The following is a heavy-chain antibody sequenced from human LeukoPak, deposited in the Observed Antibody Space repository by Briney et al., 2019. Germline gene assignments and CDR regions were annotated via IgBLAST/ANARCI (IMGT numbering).Heavy chain of an antibody. CDR1: GGSFSGYY. CDR3: ARVATTTNPPQRPFDY. V-gene: IGHV4-34*01. J-gene: IGHJ4*02. D-gene: IGHD6-25*01. CDR2: INHSGST. Sequence: SETLSLTCAVYGGSFSGYYWSWIRQPPGKGLEWIGEINHSGSTNYNPSLKSRVTISVDTSKNQFSLKLSSVTAADTAVYCCARVATTTNPPQRPFDYWGQGTLVTVSS.